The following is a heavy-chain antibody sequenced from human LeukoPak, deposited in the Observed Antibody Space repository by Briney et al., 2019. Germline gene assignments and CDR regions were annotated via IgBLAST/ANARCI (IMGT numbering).Heavy chain of an antibody. D-gene: IGHD2-2*01. Sequence: GGSLRLSCAASGFTFSSYDMHWVRQATGKGLEWVSAIGTAGDTYYPGSVKGRFTISRENAKNSLYLQMNSLRAGDTAVYYCARALVPAARGHYYGMDVWGQGTTVTVSS. CDR3: ARALVPAARGHYYGMDV. CDR1: GFTFSSYD. CDR2: IGTAGDT. V-gene: IGHV3-13*01. J-gene: IGHJ6*02.